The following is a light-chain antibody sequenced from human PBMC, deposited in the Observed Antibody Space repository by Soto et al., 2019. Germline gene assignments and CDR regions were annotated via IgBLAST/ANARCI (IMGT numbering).Light chain of an antibody. CDR2: AAS. CDR1: QGISSW. Sequence: DIQMTQSPSSVSASVGDRVTITCRASQGISSWLAWYQQKPGRAPELLMFAASSLQSGVPSRFSGSGSGTEFILTISSVQPEDSATYYCQQTNSFPLTFGGGTKVDI. J-gene: IGKJ4*01. V-gene: IGKV1D-12*01. CDR3: QQTNSFPLT.